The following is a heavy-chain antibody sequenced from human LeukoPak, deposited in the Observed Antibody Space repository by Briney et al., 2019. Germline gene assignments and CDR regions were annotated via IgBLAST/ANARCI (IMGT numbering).Heavy chain of an antibody. V-gene: IGHV1-69*05. CDR2: IIPIFGTA. CDR1: GGTFSSYA. J-gene: IGHJ4*02. Sequence: GASVKVSCKASGGTFSSYAISWVRQAPGQGLEWMGGIIPIFGTANYAPKFQGRVTITTDESTSTAYMELSSLRSEDTAVYYCARGGYGDYVFDYWGQGTLVTVSS. CDR3: ARGGYGDYVFDY. D-gene: IGHD4-17*01.